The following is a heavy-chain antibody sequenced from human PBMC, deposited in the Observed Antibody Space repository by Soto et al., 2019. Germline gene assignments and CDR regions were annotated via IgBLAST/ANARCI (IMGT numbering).Heavy chain of an antibody. CDR3: AKGVLSFHYGMEV. V-gene: IGHV3-23*01. CDR2: ISSTAGRTS. J-gene: IGHJ6*02. Sequence: PGGSLRLSCATYGFTFNTYPMTWVRQAPGKGLEWVSSISSTAGRTSSYADSVKGRFAISRDFSDNTVYLQMNNLRVDDTAVYFCAKGVLSFHYGMEVWGQGTTVTVSS. D-gene: IGHD3-10*01. CDR1: GFTFNTYP.